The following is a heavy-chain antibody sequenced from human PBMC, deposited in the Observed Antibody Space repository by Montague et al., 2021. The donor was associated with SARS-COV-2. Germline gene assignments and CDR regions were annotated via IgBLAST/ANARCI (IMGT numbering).Heavy chain of an antibody. V-gene: IGHV4-34*01. J-gene: IGHJ6*03. CDR1: GGSFSGYY. D-gene: IGHD3-3*01. CDR2: INDSGST. CDR3: AGGRAARSITFFGVVTPAIRYYYYMDV. Sequence: SETLSLTCAVYGGSFSGYYWSWIRQPPGKGLEWIGEINDSGSTYYNPSLKSRVAISVDTAKNQFSLQLSSVTAADTAVYYCAGGRAARSITFFGVVTPAIRYYYYMDVWGKGTTVTISS.